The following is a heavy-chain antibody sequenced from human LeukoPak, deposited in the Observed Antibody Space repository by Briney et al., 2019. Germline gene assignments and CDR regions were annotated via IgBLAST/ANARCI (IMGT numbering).Heavy chain of an antibody. V-gene: IGHV3-23*01. CDR3: AKGLPPYCSSTSCHPHYYYYYGMDV. CDR2: ISGSGGST. CDR1: GFTFSSYA. Sequence: GGSLRLSCAASGFTFSSYAMSWVRQAPGKGLEWVSAISGSGGSTYYADSVKGRFTISRDNSKNTLYLQMNSLRAEDTAVYCCAKGLPPYCSSTSCHPHYYYYYGMDVWGQGTTVTVSS. D-gene: IGHD2-2*01. J-gene: IGHJ6*02.